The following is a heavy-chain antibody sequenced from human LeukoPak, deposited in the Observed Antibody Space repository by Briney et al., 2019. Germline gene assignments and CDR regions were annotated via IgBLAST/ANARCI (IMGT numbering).Heavy chain of an antibody. CDR3: AREGGPSGALDY. J-gene: IGHJ4*02. CDR1: GGSISNTNW. CDR2: VNLQGNT. Sequence: SSETLTLTCGVSGGSISNTNWWTWLRQPPGKGLELIREVNLQGNTNYNPSLKRLVAISVDKSENTLSLKLTSVTAADTAVYYWAREGGPSGALDYSGQGTLVTVAS. V-gene: IGHV4-4*02.